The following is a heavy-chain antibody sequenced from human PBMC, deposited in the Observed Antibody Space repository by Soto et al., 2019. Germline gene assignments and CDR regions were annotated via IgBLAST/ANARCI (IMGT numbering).Heavy chain of an antibody. D-gene: IGHD3-3*01. Sequence: ASVKVSCKASGYTFTSYGISWVRQAPGQGLEWMGWISAYNGNTNYAQKLQGRVTMTTDTSTSTAYMELRSLRSDDTAVYYCARDRTVYYDFWSVYDNSGNPRPGFDYWGQGILVTVSS. J-gene: IGHJ4*02. CDR2: ISAYNGNT. V-gene: IGHV1-18*04. CDR1: GYTFTSYG. CDR3: ARDRTVYYDFWSVYDNSGNPRPGFDY.